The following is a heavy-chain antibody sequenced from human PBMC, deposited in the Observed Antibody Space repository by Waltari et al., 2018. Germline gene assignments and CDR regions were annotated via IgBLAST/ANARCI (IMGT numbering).Heavy chain of an antibody. CDR1: GGSFRGYY. CDR3: ARGGWGVTPFHYSSSHYYMDV. Sequence: QVQLQQWGAGLLKPSETLSHTCAVYGGSFRGYYWSWIRQPPGKGLGWIGEINHSGSTNYNPSLKSRVTISVDTSKNQFSLKLSSVTAADTAVYYCARGGWGVTPFHYSSSHYYMDVWGKGTTVTVSS. CDR2: INHSGST. J-gene: IGHJ6*03. V-gene: IGHV4-34*01. D-gene: IGHD4-4*01.